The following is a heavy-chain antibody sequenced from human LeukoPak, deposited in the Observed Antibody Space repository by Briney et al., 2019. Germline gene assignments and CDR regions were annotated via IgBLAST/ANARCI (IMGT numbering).Heavy chain of an antibody. V-gene: IGHV4-34*01. CDR3: ARPYDILTGAFDY. CDR2: INHSGST. Sequence: SETLSLTCAVYGGSFSGYYWSWIRHPPGKGLEWIGEINHSGSTNYNPSLKSRVTISVDTSKNQFSLKLSSVTAADTAVYYCARPYDILTGAFDYWGQGTLVTVSS. D-gene: IGHD3-9*01. CDR1: GGSFSGYY. J-gene: IGHJ4*02.